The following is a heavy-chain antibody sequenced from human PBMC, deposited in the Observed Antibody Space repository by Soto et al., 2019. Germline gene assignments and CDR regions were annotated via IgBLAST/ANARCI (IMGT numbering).Heavy chain of an antibody. CDR3: ARGGWIQLWSLDY. CDR2: INHSGST. D-gene: IGHD5-18*01. V-gene: IGHV4-34*01. J-gene: IGHJ4*02. Sequence: PSETLSLTCAVYGGSFSGYYWSWIRHPPGKGLEWIGEINHSGSTNYNPSLKSRVTISVDTSKNQFSLKLSSVTAADTAVYYCARGGWIQLWSLDYWGQGTLVTVSS. CDR1: GGSFSGYY.